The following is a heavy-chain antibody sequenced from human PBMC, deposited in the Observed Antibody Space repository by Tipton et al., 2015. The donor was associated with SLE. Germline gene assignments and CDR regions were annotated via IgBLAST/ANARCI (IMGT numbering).Heavy chain of an antibody. CDR2: IKHDGSEK. CDR3: ARDPHFGGFDI. J-gene: IGHJ3*02. CDR1: GFTFSTYW. V-gene: IGHV3-7*01. Sequence: SLRLSCAASGFTFSTYWMTLVRQAPGKGLECVALIKHDGSEKFYVDSMKGRFTISRNNTENSVYLQMNSLRAEDTAVYYCARDPHFGGFDIWGQGTVVTVSS. D-gene: IGHD4/OR15-4a*01.